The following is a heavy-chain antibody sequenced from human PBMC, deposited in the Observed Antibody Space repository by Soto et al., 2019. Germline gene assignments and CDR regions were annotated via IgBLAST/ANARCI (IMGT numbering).Heavy chain of an antibody. CDR2: IWYDGSSE. V-gene: IGHV3-33*01. D-gene: IGHD3-10*02. CDR3: ARVPXSGTYYDNRIANDAFDI. CDR1: GFTFSNYG. Sequence: PGGSLRLSCAAPGFTFSNYGVHWVRQAPGKGLEWVAVIWYDGSSEYYTESVKGRFTISRDNSKNTLYLQMNSLRAEDTAVYYCARVPXSGTYYDNRIANDAFDIWGQGTMVTVSS. J-gene: IGHJ3*02.